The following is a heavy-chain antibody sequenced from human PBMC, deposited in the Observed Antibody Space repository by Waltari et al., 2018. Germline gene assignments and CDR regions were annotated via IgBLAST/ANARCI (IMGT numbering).Heavy chain of an antibody. J-gene: IGHJ4*02. CDR3: ARGRIMITFGGVIAKDFDY. D-gene: IGHD3-16*02. V-gene: IGHV4-34*01. CDR1: GGSFSGYY. Sequence: QVQLQQWGAGLLKPSETLSLTCAVYGGSFSGYYWSWIRQPPGKGLEWIGEINHSGTTNYNPALKSRVTISVDTSKNQFSLKLSSVTAADTAVYYCARGRIMITFGGVIAKDFDYWGQGTLVTVSS. CDR2: INHSGTT.